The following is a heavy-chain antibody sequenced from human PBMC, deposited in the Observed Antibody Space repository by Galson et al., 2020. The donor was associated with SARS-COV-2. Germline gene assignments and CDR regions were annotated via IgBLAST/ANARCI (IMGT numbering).Heavy chain of an antibody. J-gene: IGHJ4*02. CDR3: ARAGYDLWSGSRYVDD. V-gene: IGHV4-30-4*01. Sequence: SETLSLTCTVSGGSITGGDYYWSWIRQPPGTGLEWIGYIYYTGSTNYNPSLKSRLTISIDKSKNQFSLKLSSVTAADTAVYYCARAGYDLWSGSRYVDDWGQGTLVTVSS. CDR2: IYYTGST. CDR1: GGSITGGDYY. D-gene: IGHD3-3*01.